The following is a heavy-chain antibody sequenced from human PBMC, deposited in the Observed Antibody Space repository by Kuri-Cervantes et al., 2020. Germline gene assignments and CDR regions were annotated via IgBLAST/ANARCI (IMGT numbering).Heavy chain of an antibody. CDR1: GFTFSDHY. J-gene: IGHJ4*02. CDR3: PRVDCSGGSCYIY. V-gene: IGHV3-72*01. CDR2: VRNKANSYTT. D-gene: IGHD2-15*01. Sequence: GGSLRLSCAASGFTFSDHYMDWVRQAPGKGLEWVGRVRNKANSYTTGYAASVKGRFTISRDDSKNSVYLQMNSLETEDTAVYYCPRVDCSGGSCYIYWGQGSLVTVSS.